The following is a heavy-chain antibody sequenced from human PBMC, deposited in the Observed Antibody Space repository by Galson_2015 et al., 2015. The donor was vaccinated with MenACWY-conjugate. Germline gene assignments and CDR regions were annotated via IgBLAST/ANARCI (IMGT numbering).Heavy chain of an antibody. CDR2: LDPEDGET. D-gene: IGHD3-10*01. V-gene: IGHV1-24*01. CDR3: ATFPDRDGGSFYFDC. Sequence: SVKVSCKVSGYILSELAIHWVRQAPGKGLEWMGGLDPEDGETVYARQFQGRVTLTEDTFRHTAYMQLSGLRYEDTAVYFCATFPDRDGGSFYFDCWGQGTLVTVSS. J-gene: IGHJ4*02. CDR1: GYILSELA.